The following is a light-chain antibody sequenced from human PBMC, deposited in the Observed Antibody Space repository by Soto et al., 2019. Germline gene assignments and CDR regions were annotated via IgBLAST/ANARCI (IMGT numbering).Light chain of an antibody. CDR2: AAS. CDR1: QSISSY. CDR3: HQYNTYLWT. V-gene: IGKV1-39*01. Sequence: DIQMTQSPSSLSASVGDRVTITCRASQSISSYLNWYQQKPGKAPKLLIYAASSLQSGVPSRFSGSGSGTDFTLTISSLQPDDFATYYCHQYNTYLWTFGQGTKV. J-gene: IGKJ1*01.